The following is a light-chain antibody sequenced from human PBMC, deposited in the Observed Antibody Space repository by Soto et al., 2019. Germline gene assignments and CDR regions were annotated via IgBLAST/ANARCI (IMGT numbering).Light chain of an antibody. J-gene: IGLJ1*01. CDR1: SSDVGSYNL. Sequence: QSVLTQPASVSGSPGQSITISCTGTSSDVGSYNLVSWYQQHPGKAPKVMIYEVSKRPSGVPNRFSGSKSGNTASLTISGLQAEDEADYYCCSYAGRSTYVFGPGTKVTVL. CDR2: EVS. V-gene: IGLV2-23*02. CDR3: CSYAGRSTYV.